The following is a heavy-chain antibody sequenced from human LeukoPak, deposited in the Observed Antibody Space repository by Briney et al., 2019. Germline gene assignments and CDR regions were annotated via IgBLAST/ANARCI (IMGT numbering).Heavy chain of an antibody. CDR1: GGSISTTTSF. CDR3: ARHGSTDYFDY. J-gene: IGHJ4*02. V-gene: IGHV4-39*01. D-gene: IGHD2-2*03. Sequence: SSETLSLTCAVSGGSISTTTSFWGWFRQPPGKGLEWIGRIYYSGSTFYNPSLKSRVTISVDTSRNQFSLSLSSVTAADTAVYFCARHGSTDYFDYWGQGTLVTVSS. CDR2: IYYSGST.